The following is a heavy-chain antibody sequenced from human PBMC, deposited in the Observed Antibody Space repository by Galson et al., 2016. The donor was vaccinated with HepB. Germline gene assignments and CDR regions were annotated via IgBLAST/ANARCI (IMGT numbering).Heavy chain of an antibody. J-gene: IGHJ3*02. D-gene: IGHD2-2*01. Sequence: TLSLTCGVSGGSISSGGNYWSWIRQHPGRGLEWIGSIYYSGNTYYNPSLKSRVTMSLDTSKNQFSLKLSSVTAADTAVYYCARSGGDSSPRAAFDIWGQGTLVTVSS. CDR1: GGSISSGGNY. V-gene: IGHV4-31*11. CDR2: IYYSGNT. CDR3: ARSGGDSSPRAAFDI.